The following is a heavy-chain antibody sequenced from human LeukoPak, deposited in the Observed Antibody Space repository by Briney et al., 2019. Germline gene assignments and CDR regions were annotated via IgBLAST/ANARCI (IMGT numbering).Heavy chain of an antibody. J-gene: IGHJ6*02. CDR2: INHSGST. D-gene: IGHD5-24*01. Sequence: GSLRLSCAASGFTFSSYAMSWVRQPPGKGLEWIGEINHSGSTNYNPSLKSRVTISVDTSKNQFSLKLSSVTAADTAVYYCARVVGGWLQSLYYYGMDVWGQGTTVTVSS. V-gene: IGHV4-34*01. CDR3: ARVVGGWLQSLYYYGMDV. CDR1: GFTFSSYA.